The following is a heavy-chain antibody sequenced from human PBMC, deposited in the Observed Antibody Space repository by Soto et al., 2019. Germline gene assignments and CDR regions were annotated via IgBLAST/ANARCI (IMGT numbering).Heavy chain of an antibody. Sequence: GGSLRLSCTASGFTFGDYAMSWFRQAPGKGLEWVGFIRSKAYGGTTEYAASVKGRFTISRDDSKSIAHLQMNSLKTEDTAVYYCTRGTMDTAMVSYYYYYYGMDVWGQGTTVTVSS. D-gene: IGHD5-18*01. J-gene: IGHJ6*02. CDR3: TRGTMDTAMVSYYYYYYGMDV. CDR2: IRSKAYGGTT. CDR1: GFTFGDYA. V-gene: IGHV3-49*03.